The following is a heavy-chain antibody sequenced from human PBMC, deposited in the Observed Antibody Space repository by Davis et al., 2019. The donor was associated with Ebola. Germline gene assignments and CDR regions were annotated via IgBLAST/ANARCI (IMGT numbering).Heavy chain of an antibody. D-gene: IGHD3-22*01. CDR2: TYYSGST. V-gene: IGHV4-39*01. CDR3: ARQTAYYYDSSGYYTNRNFDY. J-gene: IGHJ4*02. CDR1: GGSISSSSYY. Sequence: SETLSLTCTVSGGSISSSSYYWGWIRQPPGKGLEWIGSTYYSGSTYYNPSLKSRVTISVDTSKNQFSLKLSSVTAADTAVYYCARQTAYYYDSSGYYTNRNFDYWGQGTLVTVSS.